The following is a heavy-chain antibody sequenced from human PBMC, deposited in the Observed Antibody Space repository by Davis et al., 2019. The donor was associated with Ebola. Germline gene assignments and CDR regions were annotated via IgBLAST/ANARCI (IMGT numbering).Heavy chain of an antibody. CDR2: IYYSGSA. CDR3: ARVEYYDFWSGGFDY. J-gene: IGHJ4*02. V-gene: IGHV4-39*07. D-gene: IGHD3-3*01. CDR1: GDSISGSIYY. Sequence: GSLRLSCTVSGDSISGSIYYWAWIRQSPERGLEWIATIYYSGSANYTPSLKSRFTISVYTSKNQFSLKLSSVTAADTAVYYCARVEYYDFWSGGFDYWGQGTLVTVSS.